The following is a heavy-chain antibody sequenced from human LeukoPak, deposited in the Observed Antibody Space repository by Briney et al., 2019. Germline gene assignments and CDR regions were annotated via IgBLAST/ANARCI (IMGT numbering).Heavy chain of an antibody. V-gene: IGHV3-48*01. CDR3: ARVRGSYHFDY. J-gene: IGHJ4*02. Sequence: SGGSLRLSCAASGFTFSGYSMTWVRQAPGKGLEWVSYITSSSSAIYYADSVKGRFTISRDNAKNSLYLQMNSLRAEDTAVYYCARVRGSYHFDYWGQGTLVTVSS. CDR2: ITSSSSAI. CDR1: GFTFSGYS. D-gene: IGHD1-26*01.